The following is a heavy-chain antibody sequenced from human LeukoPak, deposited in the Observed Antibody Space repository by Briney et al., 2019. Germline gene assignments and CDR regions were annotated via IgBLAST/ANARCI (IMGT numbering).Heavy chain of an antibody. J-gene: IGHJ4*02. CDR3: AILQTWDY. CDR2: ISGSGGST. Sequence: GGSLRLSCAASGFTFTSYAMSWVRQSPGKGLEWVSAISGSGGSTYYADSVKGRFTISRDNSKYTLYLQMNSLRAEDTAVYYCAILQTWDYWGQGTLVTVSS. CDR1: GFTFTSYA. D-gene: IGHD1-1*01. V-gene: IGHV3-23*01.